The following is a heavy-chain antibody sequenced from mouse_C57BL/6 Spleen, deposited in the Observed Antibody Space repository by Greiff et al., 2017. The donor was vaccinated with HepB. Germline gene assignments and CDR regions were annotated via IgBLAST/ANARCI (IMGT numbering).Heavy chain of an antibody. V-gene: IGHV1-78*01. Sequence: VQLQQSDAELVKPGASVKISCKVSGYTFTDHTIHWMKQRPEPGLEWIGYIYPRDGSTKYNEKFQDKATLSAAKSSSTSYMQLNSLPSEDSAVYFCARDGLWLRRGAWLAYWGRGTLVTVSA. CDR1: GYTFTDHT. D-gene: IGHD2-2*01. CDR2: IYPRDGST. CDR3: ARDGLWLRRGAWLAY. J-gene: IGHJ3*01.